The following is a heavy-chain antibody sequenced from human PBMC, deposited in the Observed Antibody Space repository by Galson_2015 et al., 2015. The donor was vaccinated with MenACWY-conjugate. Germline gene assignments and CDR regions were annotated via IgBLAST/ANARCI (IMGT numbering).Heavy chain of an antibody. D-gene: IGHD7-27*01. CDR3: ARIPTWGSSFGYSDY. CDR1: GGSITSYY. V-gene: IGHV4-59*08. CDR2: VHHTGST. Sequence: SETLSLTCTVSGGSITSYYWNWIRQPPGKGLEWIGYVHHTGSTSYRPSLKSRVTMSADKSNNQFSLRLISVTAADTAVYYCARIPTWGSSFGYSDYWGQGILVAVSS. J-gene: IGHJ4*02.